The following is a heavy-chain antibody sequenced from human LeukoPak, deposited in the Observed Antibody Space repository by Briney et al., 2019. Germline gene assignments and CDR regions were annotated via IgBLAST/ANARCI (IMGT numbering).Heavy chain of an antibody. J-gene: IGHJ6*02. CDR2: ISGSGGST. CDR3: ASPYYGSGSRSYYYGMDV. Sequence: PGGSLRLSCAASGFTFSSYAMSWVRQAPGKGLEWVSAISGSGGSTYYADSVKGRFTISRDNSKNTLYLQMNSLRAEDTAVYYCASPYYGSGSRSYYYGMDVWGQGTTVTVSS. V-gene: IGHV3-23*01. D-gene: IGHD3-10*01. CDR1: GFTFSSYA.